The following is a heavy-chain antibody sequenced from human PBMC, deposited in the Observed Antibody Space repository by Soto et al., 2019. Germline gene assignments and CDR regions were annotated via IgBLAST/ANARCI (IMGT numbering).Heavy chain of an antibody. CDR1: GGTFSSYA. CDR2: IIPIFGTA. Sequence: SVKVSCKASGGTFSSYAISWVRQAPGQGLEWMGGIIPIFGTANYAQKFQGRVTITADESTSTAYMELSSLRSEDTAVYYCARDRAPGVGATGRRAFDIWGQGTMLTVSS. D-gene: IGHD1-26*01. CDR3: ARDRAPGVGATGRRAFDI. J-gene: IGHJ3*02. V-gene: IGHV1-69*13.